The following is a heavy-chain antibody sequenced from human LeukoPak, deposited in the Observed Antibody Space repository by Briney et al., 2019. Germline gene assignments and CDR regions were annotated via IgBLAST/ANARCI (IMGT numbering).Heavy chain of an antibody. CDR1: GFTFSNYG. D-gene: IGHD3-10*01. CDR3: ARDSITTIPGVAACDI. Sequence: GGSLRLSCAASGFTFSNYGMHWVRQAPGKGLDWVAVIWNDGNRKEYADSVKGRFTISKDNSKNTLSLQMDSLRVEDTAVYYCARDSITTIPGVAACDIWGQGTLVTVSS. V-gene: IGHV3-33*01. J-gene: IGHJ3*02. CDR2: IWNDGNRK.